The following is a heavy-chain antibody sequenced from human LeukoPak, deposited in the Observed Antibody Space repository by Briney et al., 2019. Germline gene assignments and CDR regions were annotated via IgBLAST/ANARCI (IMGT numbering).Heavy chain of an antibody. D-gene: IGHD4-23*01. CDR3: ARAYDYGGNLVPFGY. J-gene: IGHJ4*02. Sequence: ASVKVSCKASGYTFITYYMHWVRQAPGQGLEWMGWINPHSGGTNSAQKFQGRVTMTRDTSISTAYMELSRLRSDDTAVYYCARAYDYGGNLVPFGYWGQGTLVTVSS. CDR2: INPHSGGT. V-gene: IGHV1-2*02. CDR1: GYTFITYY.